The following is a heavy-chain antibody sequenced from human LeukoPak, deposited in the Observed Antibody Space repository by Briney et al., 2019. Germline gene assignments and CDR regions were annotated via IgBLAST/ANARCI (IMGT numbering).Heavy chain of an antibody. CDR2: INQDGSTK. CDR3: ARDMKGNLDY. V-gene: IGHV3-7*01. J-gene: IGHJ4*02. CDR1: GFTFNNAW. Sequence: GGSLRLSCAASGFTFNNAWMAWVRQAPGKGLEWVANINQDGSTKQYVDSVRGRFTISRDNAKNSLYLQMNSLRAEDTGLYHCARDMKGNLDYWGQGTLVTVSS. D-gene: IGHD3-16*01.